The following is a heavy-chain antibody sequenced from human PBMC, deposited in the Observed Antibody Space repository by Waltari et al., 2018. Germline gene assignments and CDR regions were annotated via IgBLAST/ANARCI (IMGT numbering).Heavy chain of an antibody. Sequence: EVQLLESGGGLVQPGGSLRLSCAASGFTFSSYAMSWVRQAPGKGLEWVSAISGSGGSTYYADSVKGRFTISRDNSKNTLYLQMNSLRAEDTAVYYCAKGALYYYGSGSYLLYWGQGTLVTVSS. CDR1: GFTFSSYA. D-gene: IGHD3-10*01. J-gene: IGHJ4*02. CDR2: ISGSGGST. CDR3: AKGALYYYGSGSYLLY. V-gene: IGHV3-23*01.